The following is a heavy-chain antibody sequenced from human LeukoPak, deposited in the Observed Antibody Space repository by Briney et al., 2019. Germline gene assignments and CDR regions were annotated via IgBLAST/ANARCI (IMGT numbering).Heavy chain of an antibody. J-gene: IGHJ5*02. D-gene: IGHD6-13*01. CDR1: GGSFSGYY. Sequence: SETLSLTCAVYGGSFSGYYWSWIRQPPGKGLEWIGSIYYSGSTYYNPSLKSRVTISVDTSKNQFSLKLSSVTAADTAVYYCARDHRYSSSWYGHWFDPWGQGTLVTVSS. CDR3: ARDHRYSSSWYGHWFDP. V-gene: IGHV4-34*01. CDR2: IYYSGST.